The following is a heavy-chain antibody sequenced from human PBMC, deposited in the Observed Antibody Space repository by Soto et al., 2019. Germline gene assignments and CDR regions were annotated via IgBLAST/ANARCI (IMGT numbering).Heavy chain of an antibody. CDR3: ARDLVVVPATPYFDY. CDR1: GYTFTSYG. CDR2: ISAYNGNT. V-gene: IGHV1-18*01. J-gene: IGHJ4*02. Sequence: ASVKVSCKASGYTFTSYGISWVRQAPGQGLEWMGWISAYNGNTNYAQKLQGRVTMTTDTSTSTAYMELRSLRSDDTAVYYCARDLVVVPATPYFDYWGQGTLVTVSS. D-gene: IGHD2-2*01.